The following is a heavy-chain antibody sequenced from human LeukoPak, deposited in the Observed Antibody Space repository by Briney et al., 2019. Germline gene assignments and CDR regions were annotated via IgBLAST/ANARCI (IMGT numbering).Heavy chain of an antibody. V-gene: IGHV3-49*04. Sequence: GGSPRLSCAASGFTFSSYSMNWVRQAPGKGLEWIGFISGGTTEYAASVKGRFTISRDDSTSIAYLQMNSLTTEDTAVYYCSRGSGWLSVYWGQGTLVTVSS. D-gene: IGHD6-19*01. CDR3: SRGSGWLSVY. J-gene: IGHJ4*02. CDR1: GFTFSSYS. CDR2: ISGGTT.